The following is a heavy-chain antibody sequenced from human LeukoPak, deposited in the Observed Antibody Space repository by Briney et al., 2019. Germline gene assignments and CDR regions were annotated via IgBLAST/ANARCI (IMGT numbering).Heavy chain of an antibody. CDR3: ARSNQADDY. CDR1: GFTFSSYW. J-gene: IGHJ4*02. Sequence: GGSLRLSCAATGFTFSSYWMHWVRQVPGKGLVWVARINPGGSSITYADSVKGRFTISRDNAKNTLYLQMGSLRAEDTGVYYCARSNQADDYWGQGTLVTVSS. D-gene: IGHD1-14*01. V-gene: IGHV3-74*01. CDR2: INPGGSSI.